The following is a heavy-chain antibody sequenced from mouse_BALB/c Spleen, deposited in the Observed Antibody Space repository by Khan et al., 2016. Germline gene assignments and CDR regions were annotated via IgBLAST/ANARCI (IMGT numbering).Heavy chain of an antibody. CDR3: ACCNYYAMDY. D-gene: IGHD2-1*01. V-gene: IGHV4-1*02. J-gene: IGHJ4*01. CDR2: INPESSSL. Sequence: EVKLLESGGGLVQPGGSLRLSCAASGFDFSRFWMNWVRQAPGKGLQWIGEINPESSSLNYTPSLKDKFIISRDNAKNTLLLQMSNVRSEDTALYYCACCNYYAMDYWGQGTSVTVSS. CDR1: GFDFSRFW.